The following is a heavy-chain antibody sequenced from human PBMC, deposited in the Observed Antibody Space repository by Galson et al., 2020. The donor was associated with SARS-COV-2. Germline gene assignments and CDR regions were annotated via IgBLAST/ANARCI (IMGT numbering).Heavy chain of an antibody. D-gene: IGHD3-9*01. V-gene: IGHV3-33*01. J-gene: IGHJ6*02. Sequence: GESLKISCAASGFTFSSYGMHWVRQAPGKGLEWVAVIWYDGSNKYYADSVKGRFTISRDNSKNTLYLQMNSLRAEDTAVYYCARDSALYYDILTGYYPNPYYYYYYGMDVWGQGTTVTVSS. CDR3: ARDSALYYDILTGYYPNPYYYYYYGMDV. CDR2: IWYDGSNK. CDR1: GFTFSSYG.